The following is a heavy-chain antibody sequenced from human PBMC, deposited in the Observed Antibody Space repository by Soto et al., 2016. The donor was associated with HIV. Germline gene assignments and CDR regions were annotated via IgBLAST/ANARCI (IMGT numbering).Heavy chain of an antibody. CDR3: ARRGAAAGTHWAP. CDR1: GESLSGYF. V-gene: IGHV4-34*02. CDR2: INDRGNT. Sequence: QVRLQQWGAGLLKPSETLSLTCAVYGESLSGYFWTWVRQPPGKGLEWIGEINDRGNTDYNPSVKSRVIMSLDMSKSQSLPEVELCDRRRHGCLLCARRGAAAGTHWAPWGQGTLVTVSS. D-gene: IGHD6-13*01. J-gene: IGHJ4*02.